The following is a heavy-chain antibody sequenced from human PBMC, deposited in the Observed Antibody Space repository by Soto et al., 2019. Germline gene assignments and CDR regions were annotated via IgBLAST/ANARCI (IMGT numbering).Heavy chain of an antibody. V-gene: IGHV3-30*18. Sequence: QVQLVESGGGVVQPGRSLRLSCAASGFSFRNYGMHWVRQVPGKGLEWVAVISDDGDDEYSADSVKGRFTISRDKSKNTLDLQMNSLRPEDSAVYFCAKDQTTCPSFYSYMDVWGKGTPVTV. J-gene: IGHJ6*03. D-gene: IGHD1-1*01. CDR3: AKDQTTCPSFYSYMDV. CDR2: ISDDGDDE. CDR1: GFSFRNYG.